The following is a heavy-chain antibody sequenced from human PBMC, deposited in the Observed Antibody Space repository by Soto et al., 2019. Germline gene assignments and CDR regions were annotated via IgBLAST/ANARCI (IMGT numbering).Heavy chain of an antibody. D-gene: IGHD3-22*01. J-gene: IGHJ4*02. CDR3: AKPAPNYDTSSFGY. Sequence: PGESLKISCKASGYTFTRYWIGWVRQMPGKGLEWMGIIYPSNSETRFSPSFQHQVTLSADSSIFTAYLPWSSLKASAPDIYYCAKPAPNYDTSSFGYWGQGTLVTVSS. CDR2: IYPSNSET. CDR1: GYTFTRYW. V-gene: IGHV5-51*01.